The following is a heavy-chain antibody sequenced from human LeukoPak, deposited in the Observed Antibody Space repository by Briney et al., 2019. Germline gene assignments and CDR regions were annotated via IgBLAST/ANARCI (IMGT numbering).Heavy chain of an antibody. CDR2: INAGNGNT. D-gene: IGHD3-10*01. CDR1: GYTFTSYA. Sequence: GASVKVSCKASGYTFTSYAMHWVRQAPGQRLEWMGWINAGNGNTKYSQRFQGRVTITRDTSASTAYMELSSLRSEDTAVYYCARDHPPYGSGSYGYFDYWGQGTLVTVSS. CDR3: ARDHPPYGSGSYGYFDY. V-gene: IGHV1-3*01. J-gene: IGHJ4*02.